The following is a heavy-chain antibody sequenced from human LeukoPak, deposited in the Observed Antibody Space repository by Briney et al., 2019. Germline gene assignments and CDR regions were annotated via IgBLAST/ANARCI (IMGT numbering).Heavy chain of an antibody. CDR3: VRSDWFDP. D-gene: IGHD1-26*01. Sequence: GGSLRLSCVASGFTFSTYGMHWVRQAPGKGLEWVAVIWYEGSNKYYADSVKGRFTVSRDNAKNTMYLQMNSLRAEDTAVYYCVRSDWFDPWGQGTLVTVSS. J-gene: IGHJ5*02. V-gene: IGHV3-33*03. CDR2: IWYEGSNK. CDR1: GFTFSTYG.